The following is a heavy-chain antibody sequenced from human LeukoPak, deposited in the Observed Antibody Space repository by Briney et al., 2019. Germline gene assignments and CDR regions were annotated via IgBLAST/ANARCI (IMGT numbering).Heavy chain of an antibody. V-gene: IGHV4-30-2*01. CDR2: IYHSGST. Sequence: SETLSLTCTVSGGSISSGGYYWSWIRQPPGKGLEWIGYIYHSGSTYYNPSLKSRVTISVDRSKNQFSLKLSSVTAADTAVYYCATTYYYDSSGYDGEYYFDYWGQGTLVTVSS. CDR3: ATTYYYDSSGYDGEYYFDY. J-gene: IGHJ4*02. D-gene: IGHD3-22*01. CDR1: GGSISSGGYY.